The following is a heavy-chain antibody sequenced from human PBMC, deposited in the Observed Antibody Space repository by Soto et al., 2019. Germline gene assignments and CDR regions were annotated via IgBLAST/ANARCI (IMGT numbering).Heavy chain of an antibody. V-gene: IGHV3-21*01. J-gene: IGHJ3*02. D-gene: IGHD3-22*01. CDR2: IGSRTSDI. CDR3: VRDYYDTSGYPNTFDM. Sequence: LRLSFAASVFTLSRHTMKWVRQAPGKGLEWVSFIGSRTSDIYYADSVKGRFTISRDNAKNSLYLDLTRLRAEDTAVYFCVRDYYDTSGYPNTFDMWGQGTMVTVSS. CDR1: VFTLSRHT.